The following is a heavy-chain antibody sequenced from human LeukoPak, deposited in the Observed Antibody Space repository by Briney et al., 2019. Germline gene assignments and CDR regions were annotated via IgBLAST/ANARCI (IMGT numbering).Heavy chain of an antibody. CDR1: GFTFSSYA. J-gene: IGHJ6*02. V-gene: IGHV3-23*01. CDR2: ISGSGGTT. D-gene: IGHD3-9*01. Sequence: PGGSLRLSCAASGFTFSSYAMSWVRQAPGKGLEWLSTISGSGGTTYYADPVQGRFTISRDNSKNTLYLQMNSLRAEDTAVYYCARGELTGYKDYYYHGLDLWGQGTTVTVSS. CDR3: ARGELTGYKDYYYHGLDL.